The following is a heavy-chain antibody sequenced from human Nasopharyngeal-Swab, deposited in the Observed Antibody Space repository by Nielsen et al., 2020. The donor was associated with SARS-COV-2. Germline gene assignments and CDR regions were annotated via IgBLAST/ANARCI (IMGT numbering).Heavy chain of an antibody. D-gene: IGHD2-2*01. CDR2: MNPNSGNT. J-gene: IGHJ5*02. V-gene: IGHV1-8*01. CDR3: ARRRVPAATNWFDP. CDR1: GYTFTRYD. Sequence: ASVKVSCKASGYTFTRYDINWVRQATGKGLEWMGWMNPNSGNTGYAQKFQGRVTMTRNTSISTAYMELSSLRSEDTAVYYCARRRVPAATNWFDPWGQGTLVTVSS.